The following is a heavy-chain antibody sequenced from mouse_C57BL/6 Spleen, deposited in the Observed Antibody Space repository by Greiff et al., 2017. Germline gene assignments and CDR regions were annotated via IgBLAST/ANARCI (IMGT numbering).Heavy chain of an antibody. J-gene: IGHJ4*01. CDR1: GYAFSSYW. D-gene: IGHD1-1*01. CDR2: IYPGDGDT. CDR3: ARMDYGSSYDAMDY. V-gene: IGHV1-80*01. Sequence: VQLQQSGAELVKPGASVKISCKASGYAFSSYWMNWVKQRPGKGLEWIGQIYPGDGDTNYNGKFKGKATLTADKSSSTAYMQLSSLTSEDSAVYFCARMDYGSSYDAMDYWGQGTSVTVSS.